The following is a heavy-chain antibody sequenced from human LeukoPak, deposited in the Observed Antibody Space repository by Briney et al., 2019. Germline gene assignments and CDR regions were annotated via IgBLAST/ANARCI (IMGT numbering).Heavy chain of an antibody. CDR1: GFTFSSYS. J-gene: IGHJ6*02. V-gene: IGHV3-21*01. D-gene: IGHD5-12*01. CDR2: ISSSSSYI. CDR3: ARDPRSYSGYDNY. Sequence: GSLRLSCAASGFTFSSYSMNWDRQAPGKGLEWVSSISSSSSYIYYADSVKGRFTISRDNAKNSLYLQMNSLRAEDTAVYYCARDPRSYSGYDNYWGQGTTVTVSS.